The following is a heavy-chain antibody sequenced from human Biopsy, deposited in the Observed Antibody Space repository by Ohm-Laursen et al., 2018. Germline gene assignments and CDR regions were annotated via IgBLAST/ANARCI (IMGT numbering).Heavy chain of an antibody. V-gene: IGHV1-46*01. D-gene: IGHD3-10*01. Sequence: PSVNASSKPSGYTFTNYYMHWVRQAPGQGLEWMGIINPSGSDATYAQKFQGRVTMTRDPSTSTAYMDLSSLRSEETAVYYCAADSGSGSQFRFDYWGQGALVSVSS. CDR2: INPSGSDA. J-gene: IGHJ4*02. CDR3: AADSGSGSQFRFDY. CDR1: GYTFTNYY.